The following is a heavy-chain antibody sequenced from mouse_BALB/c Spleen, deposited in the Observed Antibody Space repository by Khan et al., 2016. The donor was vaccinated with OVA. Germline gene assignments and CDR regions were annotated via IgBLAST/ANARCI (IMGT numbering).Heavy chain of an antibody. CDR3: VRDDGYSLFAY. CDR1: DYTFTDYP. V-gene: IGHV1S137*01. CDR2: VSTYYGNT. D-gene: IGHD2-3*01. J-gene: IGHJ3*01. Sequence: QVQLQQSGPELVRPGVSVKISCKGPDYTFTDYPMHWVRQSHVKSLEWIGAVSTYYGNTNYNQKFKGKAIMTVDKSSSTAYMELARLTSEDSAIYYCVRDDGYSLFAYWGQETLVTVSA.